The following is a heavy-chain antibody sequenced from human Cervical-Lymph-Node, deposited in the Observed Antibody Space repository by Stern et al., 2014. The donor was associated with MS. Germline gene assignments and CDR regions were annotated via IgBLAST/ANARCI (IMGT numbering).Heavy chain of an antibody. J-gene: IGHJ4*02. V-gene: IGHV3-30*03. CDR2: ISYDGTNK. D-gene: IGHD3/OR15-3a*01. CDR3: AHGPPFDY. CDR1: GFTFSSSA. Sequence: QVQLVQSGGGVVQPGRSLRLSCAASGFTFSSSAMHWVRQAPGQGLEWVAFISYDGTNKYYADSVKGRFTISRDNSKNTLYLQMNSLSPEDTALYFCAHGPPFDYWGQGTLVTVSS.